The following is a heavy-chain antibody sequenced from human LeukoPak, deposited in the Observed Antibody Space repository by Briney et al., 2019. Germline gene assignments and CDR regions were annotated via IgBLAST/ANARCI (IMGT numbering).Heavy chain of an antibody. CDR3: ARDYCSGGSCFDY. D-gene: IGHD2-15*01. CDR2: ISSSGSTI. V-gene: IGHV3-48*03. J-gene: IGHJ4*02. Sequence: PGGSLRLSCAASGFTFSSYEMNWVRQAPGKGLEWVSYISSSGSTIYYADSVKGRFTISRDSAKNSLYLQMNSLRAEDTAVYYCARDYCSGGSCFDYWGQGTLVTVSS. CDR1: GFTFSSYE.